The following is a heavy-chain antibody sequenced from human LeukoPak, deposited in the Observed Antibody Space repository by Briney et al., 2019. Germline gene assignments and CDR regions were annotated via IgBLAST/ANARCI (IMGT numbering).Heavy chain of an antibody. CDR3: ARGRYFYDSSGYAY. CDR1: GGSMTNYY. D-gene: IGHD3-22*01. J-gene: IGHJ4*02. Sequence: SETLSLTCTVSGGSMTNYYWSWIRQPPGKGLEWIGYIYYSGSTNYNPSLKGRVTMSVDTYKKQFSLKLSSVTAADTAVYYCARGRYFYDSSGYAYWGQGTLVSVSS. V-gene: IGHV4-59*08. CDR2: IYYSGST.